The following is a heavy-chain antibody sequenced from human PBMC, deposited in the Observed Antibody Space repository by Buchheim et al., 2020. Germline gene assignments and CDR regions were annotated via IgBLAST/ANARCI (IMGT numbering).Heavy chain of an antibody. D-gene: IGHD6-13*01. CDR2: ISMSGNI. CDR3: ARDGGRFSTTWYDY. Sequence: EVQLVESGGDLVQPGGSLRLSCAASGFTFSAYSMNWVRQAPGKGLEWISYISMSGNIFYADSVRGRFTISRDNAKNSVYLQMNSLRAEDTAVYYCARDGGRFSTTWYDYWGLGTL. J-gene: IGHJ4*02. V-gene: IGHV3-48*01. CDR1: GFTFSAYS.